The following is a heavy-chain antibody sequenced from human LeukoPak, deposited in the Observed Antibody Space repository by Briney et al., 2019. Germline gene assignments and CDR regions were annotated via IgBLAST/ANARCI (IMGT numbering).Heavy chain of an antibody. D-gene: IGHD3-10*01. J-gene: IGHJ4*02. CDR3: YEGSGNSYY. CDR1: GFTFSSYA. Sequence: GGSLRPSCAASGFTFSSYAMHWVRQAPGKGLEWVAVISYDGSNKYYADSVKGRFTISRDNSKNTLYLQMNSLRAEDTAVYYCYEGSGNSYYWGQGTLVTVSS. CDR2: ISYDGSNK. V-gene: IGHV3-30-3*01.